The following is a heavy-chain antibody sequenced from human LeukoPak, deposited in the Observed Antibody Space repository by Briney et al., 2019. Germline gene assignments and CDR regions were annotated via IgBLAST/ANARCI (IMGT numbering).Heavy chain of an antibody. CDR1: GYSFTSYW. CDR2: IFPGDSDT. D-gene: IGHD3-10*01. J-gene: IGHJ4*02. Sequence: GESLKISCKGSGYSFTSYWIGWVRQMPGKGLEWMGIIFPGDSDTRYSPSFQGQVPISADKSISTAYLQWSSLKASDTAMYYCARHQHYYGSGSYSGIDYWGQGTLVTVSS. V-gene: IGHV5-51*01. CDR3: ARHQHYYGSGSYSGIDY.